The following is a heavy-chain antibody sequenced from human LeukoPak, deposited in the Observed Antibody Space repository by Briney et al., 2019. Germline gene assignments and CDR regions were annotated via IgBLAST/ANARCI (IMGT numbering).Heavy chain of an antibody. CDR1: GFTFSSYA. V-gene: IGHV3-30*14. CDR2: ISYDGSNK. Sequence: PGGSLRLSCAASGFTFSSYAMHWVRQAPGKGLEWVAVISYDGSNKYYADSVKGRFTISRDNSKNTLYLQMNSLRAEDTAVYYCASEGQQQPRRYAFDIWGQGTMVTVSS. CDR3: ASEGQQQPRRYAFDI. D-gene: IGHD6-13*01. J-gene: IGHJ3*02.